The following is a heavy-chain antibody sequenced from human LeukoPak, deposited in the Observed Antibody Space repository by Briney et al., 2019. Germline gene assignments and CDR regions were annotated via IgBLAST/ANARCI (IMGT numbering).Heavy chain of an antibody. V-gene: IGHV3-21*01. CDR2: ISSSSSYI. CDR3: ARAQAGSSTRPVDY. J-gene: IGHJ4*02. D-gene: IGHD2-2*01. Sequence: GRSLRLSCAASGFTFSSYGMHWVRQAPGKGLEWVSSISSSSSYIYYADSVKGRFTISRDNAKNSLYLQMNSLRAEDTAVYYCARAQAGSSTRPVDYWGQGTLVTVSS. CDR1: GFTFSSYG.